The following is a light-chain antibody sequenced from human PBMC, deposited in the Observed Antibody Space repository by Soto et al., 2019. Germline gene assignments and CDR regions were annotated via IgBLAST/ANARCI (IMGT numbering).Light chain of an antibody. CDR1: QSVGSS. V-gene: IGKV3-11*01. Sequence: EIVLTQSPATLSLSPGERATLSCRAGQSVGSSLAWYQQKRGQAPRLLIYDASNRATGIPARFSGSGSGTDFTLTISSQEPEDLAVYYCQQRSNWLTFGGGTKVEIK. CDR2: DAS. J-gene: IGKJ4*01. CDR3: QQRSNWLT.